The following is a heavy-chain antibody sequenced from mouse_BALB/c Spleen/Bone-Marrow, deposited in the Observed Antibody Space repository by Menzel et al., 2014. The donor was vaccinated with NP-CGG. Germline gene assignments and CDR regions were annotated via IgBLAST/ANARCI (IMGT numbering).Heavy chain of an antibody. Sequence: VKLMESGPGLVAPSQSLSISCTVPEFSLSSYGVHWVRQPPGKGLEWLGVIWAGGSINYNSAIMPRLSISKDNSKSQVFLKMKSLQKDGTAMYYCAREGRGSYGSSGYAMDYWGQGTSVTVSS. J-gene: IGHJ4*01. V-gene: IGHV2-9*02. CDR2: IWAGGSI. CDR1: EFSLSSYG. D-gene: IGHD1-1*01. CDR3: AREGRGSYGSSGYAMDY.